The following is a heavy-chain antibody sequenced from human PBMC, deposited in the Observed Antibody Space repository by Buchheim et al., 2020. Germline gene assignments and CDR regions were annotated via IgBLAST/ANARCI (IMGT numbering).Heavy chain of an antibody. V-gene: IGHV3-23*01. D-gene: IGHD3-3*01. J-gene: IGHJ5*02. CDR3: AKDHDYDFWSGQIGYNWFDP. CDR1: GFTFSSYA. Sequence: EVQLLESGGGLVQPGGSLRLSCAASGFTFSSYAMSWVRQAPGKGLEWVSAISGSGGSTYYADSVKGRFTISRDNSKNTLYLQMNSLRAEDTAVYYCAKDHDYDFWSGQIGYNWFDPWGQGTL. CDR2: ISGSGGST.